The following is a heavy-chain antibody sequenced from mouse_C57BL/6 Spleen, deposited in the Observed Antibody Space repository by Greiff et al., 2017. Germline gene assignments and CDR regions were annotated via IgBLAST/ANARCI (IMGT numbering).Heavy chain of an antibody. CDR2: IYPNSGST. CDR1: GYTFTSYW. CDR3: AREGDGYYGGYAMDY. D-gene: IGHD2-3*01. V-gene: IGHV1-64*01. Sequence: QVQLQQPGAELVKPGASVQLSCKASGYTFTSYWMHWVKQRPGQGLEWIGMIYPNSGSTNYNEKFKVKATLTVDKSSSTAYMQLRHLTSEDSAVYYCAREGDGYYGGYAMDYWGQGTSLTVSS. J-gene: IGHJ4*01.